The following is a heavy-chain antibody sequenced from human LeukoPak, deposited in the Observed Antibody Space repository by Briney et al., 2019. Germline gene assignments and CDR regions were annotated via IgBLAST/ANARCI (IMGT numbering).Heavy chain of an antibody. J-gene: IGHJ6*03. D-gene: IGHD3-10*01. CDR2: ISSSGSTI. V-gene: IGHV3-48*03. Sequence: QTGGSLRLSCAASGFTFSSYEMNWVRQAPGKGLEWVSYISSSGSTIYYADSVKGRFTISRDNSKNTLYLQMNSLRAEDTAVYYCAKGMYYYGSGFYYMDVWGKGTTVTISS. CDR3: AKGMYYYGSGFYYMDV. CDR1: GFTFSSYE.